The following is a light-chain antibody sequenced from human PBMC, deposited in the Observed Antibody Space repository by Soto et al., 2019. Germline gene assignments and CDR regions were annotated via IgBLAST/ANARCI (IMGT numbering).Light chain of an antibody. J-gene: IGKJ1*01. CDR3: QEYGTSRT. CDR2: AAS. CDR1: QSVSSSF. V-gene: IGKV3-20*01. Sequence: EIGVRQSIGTLSLSPGERATLSCRVSQSVSSSFLAWYQQRPGQAPRLLIYAASNTAPGIPDRFSGSGSGTDFTLTISRLEPEDFAVYFCQEYGTSRTFGQRTKVDIK.